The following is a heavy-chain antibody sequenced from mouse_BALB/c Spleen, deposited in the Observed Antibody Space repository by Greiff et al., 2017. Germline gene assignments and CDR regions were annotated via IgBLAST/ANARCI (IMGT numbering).Heavy chain of an antibody. D-gene: IGHD2-14*01. V-gene: IGHV1-80*01. CDR3: ARSRKVPSWFAY. Sequence: VKLMESGAELVRPGSSVKISCKASGYAFSSYWMNWVKQRPGQGLEWIGQIYPGDGDTNYNGKFKGKATLTADKSSSTAYMQLSSLTSEDSAVYFCARSRKVPSWFAYWGQGTLVTVSA. CDR1: GYAFSSYW. J-gene: IGHJ3*01. CDR2: IYPGDGDT.